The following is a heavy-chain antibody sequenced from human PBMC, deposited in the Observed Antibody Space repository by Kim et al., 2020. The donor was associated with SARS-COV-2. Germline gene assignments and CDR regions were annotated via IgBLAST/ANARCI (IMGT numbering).Heavy chain of an antibody. CDR3: ARTSRTSPRGADFQH. CDR1: GGSISSGGYY. Sequence: SETLSLTCTVSGGSISSGGYYWSWIRQHPGKGLEWIGYIYYSGSTYYNPSLTSRVTISVDTSKNQFSLKLSSVTAADTAVYYCARTSRTSPRGADFQHWGQGTLVTVSS. D-gene: IGHD1-1*01. V-gene: IGHV4-31*03. J-gene: IGHJ1*01. CDR2: IYYSGST.